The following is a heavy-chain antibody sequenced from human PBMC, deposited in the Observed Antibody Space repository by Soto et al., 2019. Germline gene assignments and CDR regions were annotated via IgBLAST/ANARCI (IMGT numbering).Heavy chain of an antibody. CDR3: ASEIGLTGKLRGGSSYGMDV. Sequence: ASVKVSCKASGGTFSSYAISWVRQAPGQGLEWMGGIIPIFGTANYAQKFQGRVTITADESTSTAYMELSSLRSEDTAVYYCASEIGLTGKLRGGSSYGMDVWGQGTTVTLSS. V-gene: IGHV1-69*13. CDR1: GGTFSSYA. CDR2: IIPIFGTA. D-gene: IGHD1-20*01. J-gene: IGHJ6*02.